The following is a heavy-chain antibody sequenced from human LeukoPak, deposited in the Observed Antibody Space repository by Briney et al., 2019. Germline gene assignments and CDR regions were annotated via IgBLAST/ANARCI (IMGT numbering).Heavy chain of an antibody. D-gene: IGHD4-17*01. CDR2: INHSGST. CDR1: GDSISNYY. Sequence: PSETLSLTCTVSGDSISNYYWSWIRQPPGKGLEWIGEINHSGSTNYNPSLKSRVTILVDTSKNQFSLKLSSVTAADTAVYYCARGHSPVTTKVSYFQHWGQGTLVTVSS. J-gene: IGHJ1*01. V-gene: IGHV4-34*01. CDR3: ARGHSPVTTKVSYFQH.